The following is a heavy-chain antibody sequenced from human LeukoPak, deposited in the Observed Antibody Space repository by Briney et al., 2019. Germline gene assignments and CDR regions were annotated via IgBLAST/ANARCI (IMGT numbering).Heavy chain of an antibody. J-gene: IGHJ4*02. D-gene: IGHD5-18*01. CDR2: ISGSGGST. V-gene: IGHV3-23*01. Sequence: PGGSLRLSCAASGFTFSSYAMSWVRQALGKGLEWVSAISGSGGSTYYADSVKGRFTISGDNFKNTRYVQMNSLRSESTSVYYCAPQVDTAMVKSFDYWGQGNLVTVSS. CDR3: APQVDTAMVKSFDY. CDR1: GFTFSSYA.